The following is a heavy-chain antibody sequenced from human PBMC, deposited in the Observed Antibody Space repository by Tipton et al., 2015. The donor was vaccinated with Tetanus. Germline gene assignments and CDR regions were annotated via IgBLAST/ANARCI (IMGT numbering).Heavy chain of an antibody. CDR2: IYSDVYTSEST. Sequence: LRLSCTVSGGSISRHYWSWIRQPAGKGLGWIGRIYSDVYTSESTTYNPSLKNRVSMSVDTSKNQFSLKLTSVIAADTAMYYCARRGDNWYFDLGGRGTLVTFSS. J-gene: IGHJ2*01. D-gene: IGHD2-21*01. V-gene: IGHV4-4*07. CDR1: GGSISRHY. CDR3: ARRGDNWYFDL.